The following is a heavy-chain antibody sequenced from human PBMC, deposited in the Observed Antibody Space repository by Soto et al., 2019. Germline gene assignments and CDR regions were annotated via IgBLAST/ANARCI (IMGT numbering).Heavy chain of an antibody. J-gene: IGHJ4*02. CDR1: GYTFTSYY. D-gene: IGHD5-12*01. V-gene: IGHV1-46*01. CDR3: CISVSESTSGYYFAY. CDR2: INPSGGST. Sequence: ASVKVSCKASGYTFTSYYMHWVRQAPGQGLEWMGIINPSGGSTRYAQKFQGRVTMTRDTSTSTAYMELSSLRSEATAVYNCCISVSESTSGYYFAYWGQGTLVTVSS.